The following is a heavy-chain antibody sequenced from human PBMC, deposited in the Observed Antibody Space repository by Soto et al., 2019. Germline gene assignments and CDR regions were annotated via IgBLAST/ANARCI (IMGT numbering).Heavy chain of an antibody. D-gene: IGHD2-2*01. CDR2: INPNSGGT. CDR1: GYTFTGYY. J-gene: IGHJ6*02. Sequence: ASVKVSCKASGYTFTGYYMHWVRQAPGQGLEWMGWINPNSGGTNYAQKFQGRVTMTRDTSISTAYMELSRLRSDDTAVYYCARCGSTSCLYGMDVWGQGTTVTVSS. V-gene: IGHV1-2*02. CDR3: ARCGSTSCLYGMDV.